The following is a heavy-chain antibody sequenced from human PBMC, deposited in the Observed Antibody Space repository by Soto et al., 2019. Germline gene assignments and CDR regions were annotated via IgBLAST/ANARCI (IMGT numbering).Heavy chain of an antibody. CDR2: IYWDDDK. J-gene: IGHJ4*02. D-gene: IGHD2-8*01. V-gene: IGHV2-5*02. Sequence: QITLKESGPTLVKPTQTLTLTCTFSGFSLGTSGVGVGWIRQPPGKALEWLALIYWDDDKRYSPSLKSRLTITKDTSKNQVVLTMTNMDPVDTATYYCAHRMVAKPRNGYYFDYWGQETLVTVSS. CDR1: GFSLGTSGVG. CDR3: AHRMVAKPRNGYYFDY.